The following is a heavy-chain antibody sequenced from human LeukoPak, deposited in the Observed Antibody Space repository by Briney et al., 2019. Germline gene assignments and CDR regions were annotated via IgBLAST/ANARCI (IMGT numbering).Heavy chain of an antibody. Sequence: SVKVSCKASGGTFSNYAISWVRQAPGQGLEWMGGIIPIFDTADYAQKFQGRVTITADESTSTAYMELRSLRSDDTAVYYCARDLRQQLDAFDIWGQGTMVTVSS. CDR3: ARDLRQQLDAFDI. CDR2: IIPIFDTA. J-gene: IGHJ3*02. V-gene: IGHV1-69*13. D-gene: IGHD6-13*01. CDR1: GGTFSNYA.